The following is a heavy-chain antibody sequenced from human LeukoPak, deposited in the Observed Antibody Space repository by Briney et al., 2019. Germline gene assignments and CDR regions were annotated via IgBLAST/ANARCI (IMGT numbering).Heavy chain of an antibody. D-gene: IGHD5-12*01. Sequence: GGSPSLSCAASGFIFDDYSMYWVRQAPGKGLECVSVINWDGGRTYYADSVKGRFTISRDNSRNSLFLQMNSLSTEDTALYYCVRDWGSGYDSGLDYWGQGTLVTVSP. CDR3: VRDWGSGYDSGLDY. V-gene: IGHV3-43*01. CDR2: INWDGGRT. CDR1: GFIFDDYS. J-gene: IGHJ4*02.